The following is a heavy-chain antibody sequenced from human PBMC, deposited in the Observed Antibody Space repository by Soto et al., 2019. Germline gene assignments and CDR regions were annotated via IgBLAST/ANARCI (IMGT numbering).Heavy chain of an antibody. V-gene: IGHV2-5*01. CDR2: IFWNDDK. D-gene: IGHD3-10*01. Sequence: SGPTLVNPTQTLTLTCTFSGCSLSTSGVGVGWIRQPPGKALEWLALIFWNDDKRYSSSLKSRLTITKDTSKNQVVLTMTDMDPLDTGTYYCARTRGEIYYYYYGMDVWGQGTTVTVSS. CDR3: ARTRGEIYYYYYGMDV. J-gene: IGHJ6*02. CDR1: GCSLSTSGVG.